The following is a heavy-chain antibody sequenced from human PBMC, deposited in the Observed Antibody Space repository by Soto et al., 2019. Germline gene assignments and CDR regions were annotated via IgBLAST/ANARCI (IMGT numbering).Heavy chain of an antibody. Sequence: QVQLQESGPGLVKPSQTLSLTCTVSDGSISSGGYYWSWIRQHPGKGLEWIGYIYYSGSTYYNPSLKSRVTISVDTSKNQFSLKLSSVTAADTAVYYCAGYCSSTSCYTGTDYWGQGTLVTVSS. CDR1: DGSISSGGYY. J-gene: IGHJ4*02. V-gene: IGHV4-31*03. CDR3: AGYCSSTSCYTGTDY. D-gene: IGHD2-2*02. CDR2: IYYSGST.